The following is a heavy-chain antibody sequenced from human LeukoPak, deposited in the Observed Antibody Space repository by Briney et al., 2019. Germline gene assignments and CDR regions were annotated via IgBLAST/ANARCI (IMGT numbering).Heavy chain of an antibody. CDR1: SGSISSYY. Sequence: PSETLSLTCTVSSGSISSYYWSWIRQPPGKGLEWIGYIYYSGSTNYNPSLKSRVTISVDTSKNQFSLKLSSVTAADTAVYYCARGVATLTGSWGIGFYYYYMDVWGKGTTVTVSS. CDR3: ARGVATLTGSWGIGFYYYYMDV. V-gene: IGHV4-59*01. J-gene: IGHJ6*03. D-gene: IGHD3-9*01. CDR2: IYYSGST.